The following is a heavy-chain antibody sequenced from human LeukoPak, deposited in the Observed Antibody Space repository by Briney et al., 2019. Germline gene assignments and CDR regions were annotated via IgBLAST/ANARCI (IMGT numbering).Heavy chain of an antibody. CDR1: GFTFSSYW. J-gene: IGHJ4*02. CDR3: ARDHASTYYYDSSGSVDY. Sequence: QPGRSLRLSCAASGFTFSSYWMSWVRQAPGKGLEWVANLKKDGSEKYYVDSVKGRFTISRDNAKNSLYLQINSLRAEDTAVYYCARDHASTYYYDSSGSVDYWGQGTLVTVSS. CDR2: LKKDGSEK. D-gene: IGHD3-22*01. V-gene: IGHV3-7*04.